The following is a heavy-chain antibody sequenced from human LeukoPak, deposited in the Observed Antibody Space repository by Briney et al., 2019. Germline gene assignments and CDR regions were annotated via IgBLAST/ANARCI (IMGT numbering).Heavy chain of an antibody. CDR3: ARVGGGDGYNLGDFDI. Sequence: KSSKTLSLTCTVSGGSISSYYWSWIRQPPGKGLEWIGYIYYSGSTNYNPSLKSRVTISVDTSKNQFSLKLSSVTAADTAVYYCARVGGGDGYNLGDFDIWGQGTMVTVSS. D-gene: IGHD5-24*01. CDR2: IYYSGST. CDR1: GGSISSYY. V-gene: IGHV4-59*01. J-gene: IGHJ3*02.